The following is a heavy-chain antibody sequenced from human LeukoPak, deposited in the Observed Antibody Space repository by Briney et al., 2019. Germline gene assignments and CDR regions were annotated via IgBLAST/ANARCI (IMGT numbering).Heavy chain of an antibody. CDR1: GGSFSGYY. CDR2: INHSGST. J-gene: IGHJ6*03. D-gene: IGHD1-26*01. V-gene: IGHV4-34*01. CDR3: ARLRIVGATSYYYYYMDV. Sequence: SETLSLTCAVYGGSFSGYYWSWIRQPPGKGLEWIGEINHSGSTNYNPSLKSRVTISVDTPKNQFSLKLSSVTAADTAVYYCARLRIVGATSYYYYYMDVWGKGTTVTVSS.